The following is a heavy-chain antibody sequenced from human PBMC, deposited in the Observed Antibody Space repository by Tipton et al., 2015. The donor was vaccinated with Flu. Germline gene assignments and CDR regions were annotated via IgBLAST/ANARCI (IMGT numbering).Heavy chain of an antibody. Sequence: TLSLTCTVSGGSIGVTTYYWSWIRQHPGKGLEWIGYIYDSGITYYNPSLSSRVVISIDTSKNQFYLRLSSVTAADTAVYYCARGATRRPFSGYDYTGYWGQGTLVTVSS. CDR3: ARGATRRPFSGYDYTGY. D-gene: IGHD5-12*01. V-gene: IGHV4-31*03. CDR2: IYDSGIT. CDR1: GGSIGVTTYY. J-gene: IGHJ4*02.